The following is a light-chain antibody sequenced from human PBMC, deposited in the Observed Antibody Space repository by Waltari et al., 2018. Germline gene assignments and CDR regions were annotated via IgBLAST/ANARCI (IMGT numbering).Light chain of an antibody. V-gene: IGKV3-15*01. J-gene: IGKJ2*02. CDR2: GAA. CDR1: QSVTTN. CDR3: QQYNNWPPCT. Sequence: EVVMTQSPATLSVSPGERVTLSCRASQSVTTNLAWYQQKPGQAPRLLIYGAATRATGVPARFSGSGFGTEFTLTISSLQSEDLAVYYCQQYNNWPPCTFGQGTKLEIK.